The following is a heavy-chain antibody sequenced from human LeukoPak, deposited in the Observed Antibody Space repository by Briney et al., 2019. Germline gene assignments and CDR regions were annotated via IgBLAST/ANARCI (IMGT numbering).Heavy chain of an antibody. Sequence: ASVKVSCKASGYTFTSYYMHWVRQAPGQGLEWMGRINPNSGGTNYAQQFQGRVTMTRDTSISTAYMELSRLRSDDTAVYYCARSRAAAAAYWFDPWGQGTLVTVSS. V-gene: IGHV1-2*06. CDR1: GYTFTSYY. D-gene: IGHD6-13*01. CDR3: ARSRAAAAAYWFDP. CDR2: INPNSGGT. J-gene: IGHJ5*02.